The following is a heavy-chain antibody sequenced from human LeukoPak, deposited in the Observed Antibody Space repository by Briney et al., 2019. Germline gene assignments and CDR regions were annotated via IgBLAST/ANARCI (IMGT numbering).Heavy chain of an antibody. J-gene: IGHJ4*02. CDR3: ARERDIYGASFDY. V-gene: IGHV2-26*01. CDR2: IFWNDEE. D-gene: IGHD4/OR15-4a*01. Sequence: ESGPTLVNPTETLTLTCTVSGFSLSNARMGVSWIRQPPGKALEWLAHIFWNDEELYSTSLKSRLTISKDTSKSQVVLTMTNMDPVDTATYYCARERDIYGASFDYWGQGTLVTVPS. CDR1: GFSLSNARMG.